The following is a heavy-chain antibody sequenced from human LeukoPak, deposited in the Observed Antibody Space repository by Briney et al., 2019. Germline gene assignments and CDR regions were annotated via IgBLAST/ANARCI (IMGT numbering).Heavy chain of an antibody. D-gene: IGHD7-27*01. CDR2: INSDGSSI. V-gene: IGHV3-74*03. CDR3: GRGSGVADY. Sequence: GGSLRLSCVTSGFTFSRYWMHWVRQAPGKGLVWVSRINSDGSSITYADSVKGRFTVSRDNAKNTLYLQMTSLRVEDTAVYYFGRGSGVADYWGQRALVTVSS. J-gene: IGHJ4*02. CDR1: GFTFSRYW.